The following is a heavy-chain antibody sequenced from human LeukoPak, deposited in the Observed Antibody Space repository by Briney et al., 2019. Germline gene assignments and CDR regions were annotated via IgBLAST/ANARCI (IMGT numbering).Heavy chain of an antibody. D-gene: IGHD1-26*01. J-gene: IGHJ4*02. V-gene: IGHV3-7*03. CDR2: IKQDGSEK. CDR1: GFTFSSYW. CDR3: ATKSGNYYNY. Sequence: GGSLRLSCAASGFTFSSYWMSWVRQAPGKGLEWVANIKQDGSEKYYVDSVKGRFTISRDNAKKSLYLQINSLRAEDTAVYYCATKSGNYYNYWGQGTLVTVSS.